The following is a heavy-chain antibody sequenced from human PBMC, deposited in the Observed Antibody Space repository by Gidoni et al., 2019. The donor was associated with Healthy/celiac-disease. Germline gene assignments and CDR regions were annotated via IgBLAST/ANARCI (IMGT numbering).Heavy chain of an antibody. CDR1: GFTFSNAW. V-gene: IGHV3-15*01. CDR2: IKSKTDGGTT. J-gene: IGHJ6*03. Sequence: EVQLVESGGGLVKPGGSLRLSCAASGFTFSNAWMSWVRQAPGKGLGWVGRIKSKTDGGTTDYAAPVKGRFTISRDDSKNTLYLQMNSLKTEDTAVYYCTTVSPSSYSSFYYYYYMDVWGKGTTVTVSS. D-gene: IGHD6-6*01. CDR3: TTVSPSSYSSFYYYYYMDV.